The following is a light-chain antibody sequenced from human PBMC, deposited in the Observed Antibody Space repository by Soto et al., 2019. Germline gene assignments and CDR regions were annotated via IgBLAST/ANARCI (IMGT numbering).Light chain of an antibody. CDR3: QQYNTYPWT. Sequence: DIPMTQFPSTLSAFVGDRVTITCRASQSISPWLAWYRQKPGKAPKLLIYKTSSLNSGVPLRFSGSGSGTEFSLTISSLQPDDFATYYCQQYNTYPWTFGQWTEVESK. J-gene: IGKJ1*01. V-gene: IGKV1-5*03. CDR1: QSISPW. CDR2: KTS.